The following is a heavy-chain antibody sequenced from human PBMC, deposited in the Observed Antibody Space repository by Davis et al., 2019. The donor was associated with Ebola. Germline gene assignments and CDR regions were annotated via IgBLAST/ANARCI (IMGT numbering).Heavy chain of an antibody. CDR3: ARDIGVAVPGVMKDAFDI. J-gene: IGHJ3*02. Sequence: ASVKVSCKASGYTFTNFGITWVRQAPGQGLEWIGWVSGNNGKTDYAQKFQGRVTMTTETSTSTAYMELRSLTSDDTAVYYCARDIGVAVPGVMKDAFDIWGQGTVVTVSS. CDR1: GYTFTNFG. V-gene: IGHV1-18*01. CDR2: VSGNNGKT. D-gene: IGHD2-2*01.